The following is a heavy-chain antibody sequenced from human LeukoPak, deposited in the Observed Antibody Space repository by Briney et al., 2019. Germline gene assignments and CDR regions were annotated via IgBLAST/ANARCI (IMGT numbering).Heavy chain of an antibody. J-gene: IGHJ4*02. CDR3: ARDRGGPDQFYFDS. V-gene: IGHV1-2*02. CDR2: MNPKNGDT. Sequence: GASVKVSCKASGYTVTSCGISWVRQAPGQGLEWMGWMNPKNGDTDFAQKFQGRVTLTRDTAISTVYMELSGLTADDTALYFCARDRGGPDQFYFDSWVQGTLVTVSS. D-gene: IGHD6-25*01. CDR1: GYTVTSCG.